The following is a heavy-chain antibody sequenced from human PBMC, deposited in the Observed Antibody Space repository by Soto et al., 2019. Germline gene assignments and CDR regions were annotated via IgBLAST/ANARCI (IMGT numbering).Heavy chain of an antibody. CDR1: SGSISSSNW. V-gene: IGHV4-4*02. CDR3: ARDPTYDYIWGSYRPGEYFQH. J-gene: IGHJ1*01. CDR2: IYHSGST. D-gene: IGHD3-16*02. Sequence: QVQLQESGPGLVKPSGTLSLTCAVSSGSISSSNWWSWVRQPPGKGLEWIGEIYHSGSTNYNPSLKSRVTISVDKSKNQFSLKLSSVTAADTAVYYCARDPTYDYIWGSYRPGEYFQHWGQGTLVTVSS.